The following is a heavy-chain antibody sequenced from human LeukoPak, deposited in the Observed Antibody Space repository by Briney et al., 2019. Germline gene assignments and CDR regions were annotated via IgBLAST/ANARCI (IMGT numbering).Heavy chain of an antibody. V-gene: IGHV1-69*04. CDR1: GGTFSSYA. CDR2: IIPIFGIA. CDR3: ARAATLGNLYYFDY. J-gene: IGHJ4*02. Sequence: SVKVSCKASGGTFSSYAISWVRQAPGQGLEWMGRIIPIFGIANYAQKFQGRVTITADKSTSTAYMELSSLRSEDTAVYYCARAATLGNLYYFDYWGQGTLVTVSS. D-gene: IGHD3-16*01.